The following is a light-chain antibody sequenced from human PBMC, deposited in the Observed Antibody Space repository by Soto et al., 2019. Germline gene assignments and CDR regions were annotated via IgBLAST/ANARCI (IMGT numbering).Light chain of an antibody. CDR3: QQYHNWPPIT. J-gene: IGKJ5*01. Sequence: EIVLTQSPGTLSLSPGERATLSCRTIQSVSNNYLAWYQQKPGQAPRLLIYGASNRATGIPDRFSGSGSGTDFTLTISNLQSEDFAVYFCQQYHNWPPITFGQGARLEI. CDR1: QSVSNNY. CDR2: GAS. V-gene: IGKV3-20*01.